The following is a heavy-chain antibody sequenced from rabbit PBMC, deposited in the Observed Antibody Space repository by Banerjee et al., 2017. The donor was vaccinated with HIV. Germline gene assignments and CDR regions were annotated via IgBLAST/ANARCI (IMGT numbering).Heavy chain of an antibody. V-gene: IGHV1S40*01. CDR3: ARGPGSLNNL. CDR1: GFSFSSSYW. J-gene: IGHJ3*01. D-gene: IGHD3-1*01. CDR2: IYTSSSGST. Sequence: QSLEESGGDLVKPGASLTLTCTASGFSFSSSYWIWWVRQAPGKGLELIASIYTSSSGSTYYASWAKGRFTISKTSSTTVTLQMTSLTAADTATYFCARGPGSLNNLWGQGTLVTVS.